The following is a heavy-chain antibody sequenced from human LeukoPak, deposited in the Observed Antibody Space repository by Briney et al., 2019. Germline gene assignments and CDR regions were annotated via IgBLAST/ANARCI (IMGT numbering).Heavy chain of an antibody. CDR1: GGSISSYY. CDR3: ARNMGPCGGDCSAHMG. D-gene: IGHD2-21*02. CDR2: IYYSGST. V-gene: IGHV4-59*01. Sequence: SETLSLTCTVSGGSISSYYWSWIRQPPGKGLEWIGYIYYSGSTNYNPSLKSRVTISVDTSKNQFSLKLSSVTAADTAVYYCARNMGPCGGDCSAHMGWGQGTLVNVSS. J-gene: IGHJ4*02.